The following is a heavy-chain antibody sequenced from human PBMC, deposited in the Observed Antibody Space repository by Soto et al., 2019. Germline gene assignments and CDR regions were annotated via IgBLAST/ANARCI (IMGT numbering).Heavy chain of an antibody. V-gene: IGHV4-4*02. CDR3: ARMNRDYYYYGMDV. CDR2: IDHNGVA. J-gene: IGHJ6*02. Sequence: QMQLQESGPGLVKPSGTLSLTCGVSGDPISSSKWWTWVRQTPEKGLEWIGKIDHNGVANYNPSLEGRVTISKDNSKNQIFLKVTSVTAADSAVYYCARMNRDYYYYGMDVWGQGATVTVSS. CDR1: GDPISSSKW.